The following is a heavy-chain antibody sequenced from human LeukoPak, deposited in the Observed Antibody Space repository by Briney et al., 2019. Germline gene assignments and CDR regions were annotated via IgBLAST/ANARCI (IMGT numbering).Heavy chain of an antibody. D-gene: IGHD3-22*01. CDR1: GYSISSGYY. Sequence: SETLSLTCTVSGYSISSGYYWGWIRQPPGKGLERIGSIYHSGSTYYNPSLKSRVTISVDTSKNQFSLKLSSVTAADTAVYYCARDSGADYYDSSGRAGMDVWGQGTTVTVSS. J-gene: IGHJ6*02. CDR3: ARDSGADYYDSSGRAGMDV. V-gene: IGHV4-38-2*02. CDR2: IYHSGST.